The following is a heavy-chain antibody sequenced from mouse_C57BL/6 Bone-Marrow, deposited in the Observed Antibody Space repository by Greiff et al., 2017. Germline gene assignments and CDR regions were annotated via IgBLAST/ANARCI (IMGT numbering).Heavy chain of an antibody. CDR2: IDPSDSYT. Sequence: QVQLQQPGAELVMPGASVKLSCKASGYTFTSYWMHWVKQRPGQGLEWIGEIDPSDSYTNYNQKFKGKSTLTVDKSSSTAYMQLSSLTYEDSAVXYCAIDGYYGTLAYWGQGTTLTVSS. CDR3: AIDGYYGTLAY. CDR1: GYTFTSYW. J-gene: IGHJ2*01. V-gene: IGHV1-69*01. D-gene: IGHD2-3*01.